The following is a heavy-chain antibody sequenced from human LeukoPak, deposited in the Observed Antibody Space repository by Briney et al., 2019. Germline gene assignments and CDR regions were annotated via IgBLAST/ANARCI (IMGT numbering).Heavy chain of an antibody. J-gene: IGHJ4*02. CDR3: AKTRYYYDSSGYYYAYYFDY. D-gene: IGHD3-22*01. V-gene: IGHV3-23*01. CDR1: GFTFSSYA. CDR2: ISGSGGST. Sequence: GGSLRPSCAASGFTFSSYAMSWVRQAPGKGLEWVSAISGSGGSTYYADSVKGRFTISRDNSKNTLYLQMNSLRAEDTAVYYSAKTRYYYDSSGYYYAYYFDYWGQGTLVTVSS.